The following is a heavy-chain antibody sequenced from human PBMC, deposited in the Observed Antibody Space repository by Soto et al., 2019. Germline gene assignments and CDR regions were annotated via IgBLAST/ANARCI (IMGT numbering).Heavy chain of an antibody. V-gene: IGHV3-64*01. Sequence: EVQLVESGGGLVQPGGSLRLSCAASGFTFSSYAMHWVRQAPGKGLEYVSAISSNGGSTYYANSVKGRFTISRDNSKNTLYLQMGSLRAEDMAVYYCARDQDYYGSGLMDVWGQGTTVTVSS. D-gene: IGHD3-10*01. CDR3: ARDQDYYGSGLMDV. J-gene: IGHJ6*02. CDR2: ISSNGGST. CDR1: GFTFSSYA.